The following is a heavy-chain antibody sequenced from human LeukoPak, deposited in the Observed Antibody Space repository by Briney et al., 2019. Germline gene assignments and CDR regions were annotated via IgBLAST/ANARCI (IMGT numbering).Heavy chain of an antibody. CDR3: ATDSYRGSHFDHYFDF. CDR2: IIPVHGIT. Sequence: SVKVSCKASGGTFSNYAISWVRQAPGQGLEWMGRIIPVHGITSYAQKFRGRFTITADKSTSAAYMDLSSLRSEDTAVYFCATDSYRGSHFDHYFDFWGQGTLVTVSS. CDR1: GGTFSNYA. D-gene: IGHD1-26*01. J-gene: IGHJ4*02. V-gene: IGHV1-69*04.